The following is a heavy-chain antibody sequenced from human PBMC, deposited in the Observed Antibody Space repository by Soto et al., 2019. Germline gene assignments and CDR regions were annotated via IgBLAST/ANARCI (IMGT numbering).Heavy chain of an antibody. CDR1: GGSISSGGYS. Sequence: QLQLQESGSGLVKPSQTLSLTCAVSGGSISSGGYSWSWIRQPPGKGLEWIGYIYHSGSTYYNPSLKSRVTISVDRSKNQFSLKLSSETAADTAVYYCARGLRATIDYWGQGTLVTVSS. D-gene: IGHD1-26*01. CDR2: IYHSGST. V-gene: IGHV4-30-2*01. CDR3: ARGLRATIDY. J-gene: IGHJ4*02.